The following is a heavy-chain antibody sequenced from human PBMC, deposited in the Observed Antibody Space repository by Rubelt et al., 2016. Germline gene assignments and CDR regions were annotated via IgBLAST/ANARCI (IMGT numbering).Heavy chain of an antibody. CDR2: IKPSAGST. CDR1: GYTFTSYY. J-gene: IGHJ4*02. D-gene: IGHD1-26*01. V-gene: IGHV1-46*01. CDR3: AREVGATDL. Sequence: QVQLVQSGAEVKKPGASVKVSCKAPGYTFTSYYMHWVRQAPGQGLEWVGVIKPSAGSTTYAQKFQGRLTMTRDTSTSTVYMELSSTRADDTALYYCAREVGATDLWGQGTLVTVSS.